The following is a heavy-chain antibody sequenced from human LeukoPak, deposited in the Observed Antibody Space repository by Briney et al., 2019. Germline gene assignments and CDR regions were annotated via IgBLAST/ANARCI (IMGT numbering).Heavy chain of an antibody. CDR3: ARSLFRFLEWSYRSYYYYYMDV. V-gene: IGHV1-69*06. Sequence: SVKVSCKASGYTFTGYYMHWVRQAPGQGLEWMGGIIPIFGTVNYAQKFQGRVTITADKSTSTAYMELSSLRSEDTAVYYCARSLFRFLEWSYRSYYYYYMDVWGKGTTVTVSS. CDR1: GYTFTGYY. J-gene: IGHJ6*03. D-gene: IGHD3-3*01. CDR2: IIPIFGTV.